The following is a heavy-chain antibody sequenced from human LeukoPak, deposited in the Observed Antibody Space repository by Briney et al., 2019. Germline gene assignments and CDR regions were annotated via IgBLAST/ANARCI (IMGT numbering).Heavy chain of an antibody. J-gene: IGHJ4*02. D-gene: IGHD1-26*01. V-gene: IGHV1-8*01. CDR3: ARVVDGELLPFDY. CDR2: VNPNSGNT. Sequence: ASVKVSCKASGYTFTSYDINWVRQAPGQGLEWMGWVNPNSGNTGYVQKFQGRVTMTRNTSISTAYMELSSLRSEDTAVYYCARVVDGELLPFDYWGQGTLVTVSS. CDR1: GYTFTSYD.